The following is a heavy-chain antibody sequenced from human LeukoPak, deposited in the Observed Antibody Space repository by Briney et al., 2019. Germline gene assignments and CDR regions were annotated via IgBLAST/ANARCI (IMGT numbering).Heavy chain of an antibody. CDR3: ARYGHWFDP. V-gene: IGHV4-38-2*01. CDR1: GYSISSGYN. J-gene: IGHJ5*02. Sequence: SETLSLTCAVSGYSISSGYNWGWIRQPPGKGLEWIGSGYHSGSTSYNPSLKSRLTISVDTSKIQFSLKLSPVTAADTAIYYCARYGHWFDPWGQGTLVTISS. D-gene: IGHD4-17*01. CDR2: GYHSGST.